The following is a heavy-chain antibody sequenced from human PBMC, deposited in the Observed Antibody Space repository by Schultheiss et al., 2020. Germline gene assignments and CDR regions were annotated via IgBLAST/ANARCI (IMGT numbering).Heavy chain of an antibody. CDR3: ARRDSSGYGFDY. CDR1: GFTFSSYS. CDR2: INHSGST. J-gene: IGHJ4*02. D-gene: IGHD3-22*01. V-gene: IGHV4-34*01. Sequence: ESLKISCAASGFTFSSYSMNWVRQAPGKGLEWIGEINHSGSTNYNPSLKSRVIISLDTPKNQFSLKLSSVTAADTAVYYCARRDSSGYGFDYWGQGTLVTVSS.